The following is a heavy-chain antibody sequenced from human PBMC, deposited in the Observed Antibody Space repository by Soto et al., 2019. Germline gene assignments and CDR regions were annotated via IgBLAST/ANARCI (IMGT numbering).Heavy chain of an antibody. J-gene: IGHJ1*01. V-gene: IGHV1-2*04. Sequence: ASVKVSCKASGYTFTGYYMHWVRQAPGQGLEWMGWINPNSGGTNYAQKFQGWVTMTRDTSISTAYMELSRLRSDDTAVYYCARYPYYYDSSGYRYFQHWGQGTLVTVSS. CDR1: GYTFTGYY. CDR2: INPNSGGT. D-gene: IGHD3-22*01. CDR3: ARYPYYYDSSGYRYFQH.